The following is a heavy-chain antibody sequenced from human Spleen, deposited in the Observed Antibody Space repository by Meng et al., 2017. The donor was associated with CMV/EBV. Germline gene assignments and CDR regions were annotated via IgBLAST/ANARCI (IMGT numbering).Heavy chain of an antibody. CDR2: IIHGGSP. J-gene: IGHJ4*02. V-gene: IGHV4-34*02. CDR1: GGSRSGAY. CDR3: AVSGYCSGGSCYWDY. Sequence: VQLQQGGAGLLQPSETLSLPCAVNGGSRSGAYWNWIRQPPGKGLEWIGEIIHGGSPSYNPSLKSRVTISIDTSKNQLSLMLSSVTAADTAVYYCAVSGYCSGGSCYWDYWGQGTLVTVSS. D-gene: IGHD2-15*01.